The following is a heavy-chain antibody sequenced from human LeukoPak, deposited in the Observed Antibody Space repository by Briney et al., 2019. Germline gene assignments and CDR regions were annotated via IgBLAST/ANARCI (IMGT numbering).Heavy chain of an antibody. J-gene: IGHJ3*02. CDR3: ARAPASGNDALDI. CDR2: MNPNSGNT. V-gene: IGHV1-8*01. Sequence: ASVKVSCKASGYTFTSYDINWVRQATGQGLEWMGWMNPNSGNTGYAQKFQGRVSMTSNTSISTAYMELRSLRSDDTAMYYCARAPASGNDALDIWGQGTMVTISS. CDR1: GYTFTSYD.